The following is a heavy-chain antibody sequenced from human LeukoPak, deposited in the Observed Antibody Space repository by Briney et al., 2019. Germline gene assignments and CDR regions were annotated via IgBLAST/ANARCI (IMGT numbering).Heavy chain of an antibody. V-gene: IGHV3-72*01. Sequence: GGSLRLSCAASRFTFSGHYMDWVRQAPGKGLEWVGRTRNRARSYSTEYAASVKGRFTISRDDSKNSLYLQMNSLKIEDAAVYYCARVSTGQAYYYYMDVWGKGTTVTVSS. J-gene: IGHJ6*03. CDR1: RFTFSGHY. CDR3: ARVSTGQAYYYYMDV. CDR2: TRNRARSYST.